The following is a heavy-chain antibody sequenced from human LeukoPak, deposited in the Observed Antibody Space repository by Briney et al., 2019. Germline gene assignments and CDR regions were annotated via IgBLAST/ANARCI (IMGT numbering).Heavy chain of an antibody. V-gene: IGHV1-3*01. Sequence: ASVKVSCKASGHSFTRSTMHWVRQAPGQRLEWMGWITGNGNTKYSQQFQGRVTITWDISASTAYMALSSLRSEDTAVYYCASQLLFGSIDYWGQGALVTVSS. CDR3: ASQLLFGSIDY. D-gene: IGHD2-2*01. CDR2: ITGNGNT. CDR1: GHSFTRST. J-gene: IGHJ4*02.